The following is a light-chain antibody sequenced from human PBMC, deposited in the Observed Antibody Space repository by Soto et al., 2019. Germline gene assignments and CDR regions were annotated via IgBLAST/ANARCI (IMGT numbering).Light chain of an antibody. V-gene: IGKV3-20*01. CDR2: GAS. CDR1: QSVDSNY. J-gene: IGKJ1*01. Sequence: IVLTQSPGTLSLSPGERVSLSCRASQSVDSNYLAWYQQKPGQAPRLLISGASGRATGVPDRFSGSGSGTEFTLTIDRLESEDFAVYFCQQYGDLPWTFAQGTKVDIK. CDR3: QQYGDLPWT.